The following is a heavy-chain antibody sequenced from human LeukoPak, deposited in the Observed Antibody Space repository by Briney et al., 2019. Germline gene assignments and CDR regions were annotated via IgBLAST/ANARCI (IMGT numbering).Heavy chain of an antibody. CDR2: ISAYNGNT. V-gene: IGHV1-18*01. D-gene: IGHD6-19*01. CDR1: GYTFTSYG. CDR3: ARTDMLYSSGWFDY. Sequence: ASVTVSCKASGYTFTSYGISWVRQAPGQGLEWMGWISAYNGNTNYAQKLQGRVTLTTDTSTSTAYMELRSLRSDDTAVYYCARTDMLYSSGWFDYWGQGTLVTVSS. J-gene: IGHJ4*02.